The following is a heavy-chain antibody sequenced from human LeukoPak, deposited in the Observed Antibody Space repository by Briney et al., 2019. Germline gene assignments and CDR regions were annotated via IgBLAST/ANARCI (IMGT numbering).Heavy chain of an antibody. CDR2: IKQDGSEK. CDR1: GFTFSSYW. D-gene: IGHD4-17*01. CDR3: AREGGYGDRSLDY. Sequence: GGSLRLSCAASGFTFSSYWMSWVRQAPGKGLEWVANIKQDGSEKYYVDSVKGRFTISRDNVKNSLYLQMNSLRAEDTAVYYCAREGGYGDRSLDYWGQGTLVTVSS. V-gene: IGHV3-7*01. J-gene: IGHJ4*02.